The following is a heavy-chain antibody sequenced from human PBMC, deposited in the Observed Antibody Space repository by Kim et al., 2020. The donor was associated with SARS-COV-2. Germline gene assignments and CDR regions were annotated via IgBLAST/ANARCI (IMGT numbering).Heavy chain of an antibody. CDR1: GFTFSSYG. J-gene: IGHJ3*02. V-gene: IGHV3-30*18. CDR3: AKDGVVVIAPRPMFAFD. Sequence: GGSLRLSCAASGFTFSSYGMHWVRQAPGKGLEWVAVISYDGSNKYYADSVKGRFTISRDNSKNTLYPQMNSLRAEDTAVYYCAKDGVVVIAPRPMFAFD. CDR2: ISYDGSNK. D-gene: IGHD2-21*01.